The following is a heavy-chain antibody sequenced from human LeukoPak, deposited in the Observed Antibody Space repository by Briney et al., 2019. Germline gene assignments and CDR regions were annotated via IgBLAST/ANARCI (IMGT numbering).Heavy chain of an antibody. Sequence: ASVKVSCKASGYTFTSYDITWVRQVSGQELEWMGRINPNNGDTNYEQNFQGRVTMTRDTSISTAYMELNALRSDDMAMYYCARGPIMMREVSYDYWGQGTLVTVSS. CDR2: INPNNGDT. CDR3: ARGPIMMREVSYDY. V-gene: IGHV1-2*06. CDR1: GYTFTSYD. J-gene: IGHJ4*02. D-gene: IGHD3-16*01.